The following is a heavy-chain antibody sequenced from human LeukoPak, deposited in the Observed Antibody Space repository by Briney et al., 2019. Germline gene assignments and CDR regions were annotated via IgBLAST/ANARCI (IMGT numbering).Heavy chain of an antibody. J-gene: IGHJ3*02. V-gene: IGHV3-9*01. CDR1: GFTFDDYA. Sequence: GGSLRLSCAASGFTFDDYAMHWVRQAPGKGLEGVSGISWNSGSIGYADSVKGRFTISRDNAKNSLYLQMNSLRAEDTALYYCAKDRAPTLTMIVVDNDGFDIWGQGTMVTVSS. D-gene: IGHD3-22*01. CDR3: AKDRAPTLTMIVVDNDGFDI. CDR2: ISWNSGSI.